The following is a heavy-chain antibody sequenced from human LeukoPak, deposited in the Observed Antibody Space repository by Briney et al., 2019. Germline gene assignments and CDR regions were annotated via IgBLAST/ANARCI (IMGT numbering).Heavy chain of an antibody. Sequence: PGGSLRLSCAASGFTFSSYGMHWVRQASGKGLEWAAFIRYDGSNKYYADSVKGRFTISRDNSKNTLYLQMNSLRAEDTAVYYCAKTYYYDSSGLDPWGQGTLVTVSS. D-gene: IGHD3-22*01. CDR1: GFTFSSYG. V-gene: IGHV3-30*02. CDR2: IRYDGSNK. CDR3: AKTYYYDSSGLDP. J-gene: IGHJ5*02.